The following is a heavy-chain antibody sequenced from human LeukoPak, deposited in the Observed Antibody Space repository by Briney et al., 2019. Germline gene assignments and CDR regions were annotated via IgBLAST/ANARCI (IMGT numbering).Heavy chain of an antibody. D-gene: IGHD6-13*01. CDR3: ARVKARFYSSSWVIPFDY. Sequence: GGSLRLSCAASGFTFSSYAMSWVRQAPGKGLEWVSAISGSGGSTYYADSVKGRFTISRDNAKNSLYLQMNSLRAEDTAVYYCARVKARFYSSSWVIPFDYWGQGTLVTVSS. V-gene: IGHV3-23*01. CDR1: GFTFSSYA. CDR2: ISGSGGST. J-gene: IGHJ4*02.